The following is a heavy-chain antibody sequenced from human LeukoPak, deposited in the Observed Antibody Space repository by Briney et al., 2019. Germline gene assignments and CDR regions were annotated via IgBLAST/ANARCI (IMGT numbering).Heavy chain of an antibody. CDR3: ARNREYSNSWYSFDY. D-gene: IGHD6-13*01. J-gene: IGHJ4*02. Sequence: PGGSLRLSCAASGFTFSSYEMNWVRQAPGKGLEWASYISGRGSTIYYADSVKGRFTISRDNAKNSLYLQMNSLRAEDTAVYYCARNREYSNSWYSFDYWGQGTLVTVSS. CDR2: ISGRGSTI. CDR1: GFTFSSYE. V-gene: IGHV3-48*03.